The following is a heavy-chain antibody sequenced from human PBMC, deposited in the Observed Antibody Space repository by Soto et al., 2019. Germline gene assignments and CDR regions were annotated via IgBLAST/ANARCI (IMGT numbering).Heavy chain of an antibody. Sequence: GESLKISCKGSGYSFTSYWIGWVRQMPWKGLEWMGIVYPGDSDTRYSPSFQGQVTISADKSISTAYLQWSSLKASDTAMYYCARDGSGSYYPLYGMDVWGQGTTVTVSS. J-gene: IGHJ6*02. CDR1: GYSFTSYW. V-gene: IGHV5-51*01. CDR2: VYPGDSDT. CDR3: ARDGSGSYYPLYGMDV. D-gene: IGHD3-10*01.